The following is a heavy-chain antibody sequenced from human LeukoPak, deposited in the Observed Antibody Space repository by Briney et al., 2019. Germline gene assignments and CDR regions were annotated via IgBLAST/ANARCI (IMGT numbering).Heavy chain of an antibody. CDR3: AREAEYCSSTSCPFDY. CDR1: GFTFSSYA. D-gene: IGHD2-2*01. CDR2: ISYDGSNK. V-gene: IGHV3-30*04. J-gene: IGHJ4*02. Sequence: GRSLRLSCAASGFTFSSYAMHWVRQAPGKGLEWVAVISYDGSNKYYADSVKGRFTISRDNSKNTPYLQMNSLRAEDTAVYYCAREAEYCSSTSCPFDYWGQGTLVTVSS.